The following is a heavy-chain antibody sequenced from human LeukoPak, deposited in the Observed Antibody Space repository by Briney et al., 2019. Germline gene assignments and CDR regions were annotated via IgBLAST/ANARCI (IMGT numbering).Heavy chain of an antibody. CDR3: ARDPRYDILTGYYTYFDY. D-gene: IGHD3-9*01. CDR1: GFTFSSYA. V-gene: IGHV3-30*04. Sequence: GGSLRLSCAASGFTFSSYAMHWVRQAPGKGLEWVAVISCDGSNKYYADSVKGRFTISRDNSKYTLYLQMNSLRAEDTAVYYCARDPRYDILTGYYTYFDYWGQGTLVTVSS. J-gene: IGHJ4*02. CDR2: ISCDGSNK.